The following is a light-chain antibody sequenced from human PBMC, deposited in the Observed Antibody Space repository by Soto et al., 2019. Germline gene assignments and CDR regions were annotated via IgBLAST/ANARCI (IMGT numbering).Light chain of an antibody. CDR1: QGISNY. CDR2: GAT. Sequence: QSPSSLSASVGDRVTITCRASQGISNYLAWYQQKPGKTPRLLIYGATTLQSGVPSRFSGSGSGTDFALTISSLQPEDFATYYCQQLKSYVTFGQGTRLEIK. J-gene: IGKJ5*01. CDR3: QQLKSYVT. V-gene: IGKV1-9*01.